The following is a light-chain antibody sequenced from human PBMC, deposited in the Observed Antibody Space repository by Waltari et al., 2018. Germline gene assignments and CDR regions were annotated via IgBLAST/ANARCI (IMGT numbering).Light chain of an antibody. Sequence: QPVLTQPPSASGTPGHTVTISCSGGASNIGNNVVNWYQQLPGTAPKLVIDRNDLRPSGVPDRFSGSKSGTSASLAISGLQSEDEADYYCAAWDDSLNGRWVFGGGTKVTVL. J-gene: IGLJ3*02. CDR3: AAWDDSLNGRWV. CDR1: ASNIGNNV. V-gene: IGLV1-44*01. CDR2: RND.